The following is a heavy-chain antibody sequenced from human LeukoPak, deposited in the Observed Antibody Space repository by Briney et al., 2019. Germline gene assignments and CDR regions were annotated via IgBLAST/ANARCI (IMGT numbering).Heavy chain of an antibody. Sequence: SETLSLTCAVSGGSISSGGYSWSWIRQPPGKGLEWIGYIYHSGSTYYNPSLKSRVIISVDRSKNQFSLNLSSVTAADTAVYYCAREGYCSGGSCDNWFDPWGRGTLVTVSS. V-gene: IGHV4-30-2*01. CDR1: GGSISSGGYS. CDR2: IYHSGST. CDR3: AREGYCSGGSCDNWFDP. J-gene: IGHJ5*02. D-gene: IGHD2-15*01.